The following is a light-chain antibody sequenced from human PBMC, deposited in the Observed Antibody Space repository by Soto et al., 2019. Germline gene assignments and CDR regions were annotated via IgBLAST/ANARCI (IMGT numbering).Light chain of an antibody. CDR3: LLSDGCTYV. CDR1: TGAVTRGYY. CDR2: STN. Sequence: QAVVTQERSLTVSPGGTVTLTCTRTTGAVTRGYYSYWFQQKPGQAPRALIYSTNNNHSWTPARFSGSRLGGKAALTLSGVQAEDEAEYYCLLSDGCTYVFGAGTKVTVL. J-gene: IGLJ1*01. V-gene: IGLV7-43*01.